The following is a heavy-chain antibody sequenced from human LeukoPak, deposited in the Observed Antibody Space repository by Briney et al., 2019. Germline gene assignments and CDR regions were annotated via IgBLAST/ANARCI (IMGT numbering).Heavy chain of an antibody. J-gene: IGHJ4*02. D-gene: IGHD3-22*01. CDR1: GYTFTGYY. CDR3: ARASYYYDSSGYYYFDY. CDR2: INPNSGGT. Sequence: ASVKASCKASGYTFTGYYMHWVRQAPGQGLEWMGRINPNSGGTNYAQKFQGRVTMTRDTSISTAYMELSRLRSDDTAVYYCARASYYYDSSGYYYFDYWGQGTLVTVSS. V-gene: IGHV1-2*06.